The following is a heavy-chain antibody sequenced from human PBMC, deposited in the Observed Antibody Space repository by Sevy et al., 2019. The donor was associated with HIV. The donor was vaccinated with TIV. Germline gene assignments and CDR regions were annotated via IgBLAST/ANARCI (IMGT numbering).Heavy chain of an antibody. V-gene: IGHV3-30*18. CDR2: ISYDGSNK. J-gene: IGHJ4*02. D-gene: IGHD5-18*01. Sequence: GGSLRLSCAASGFTFTSYGMHWVRQAPGKGLEWVAVISYDGSNKYYADSVKGRFTISRDKSKNTLYLQMNGLRAEDTAVYYCAKAPRGYSYASFFDYWGQGTLVTVSS. CDR3: AKAPRGYSYASFFDY. CDR1: GFTFTSYG.